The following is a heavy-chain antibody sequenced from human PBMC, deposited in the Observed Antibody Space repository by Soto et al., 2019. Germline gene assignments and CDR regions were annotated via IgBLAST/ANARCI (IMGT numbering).Heavy chain of an antibody. CDR3: ARDPHRIAARPVQSTP. D-gene: IGHD6-6*01. J-gene: IGHJ5*02. CDR1: GFTFSSYS. Sequence: GGSLRLSCAASGFTFSSYSMNWVRQAPGKGLEWVSSISSSSSYIYYADSAKGRFTISRDNAKDSLYLQMNSLRAEDTAVYYCARDPHRIAARPVQSTPWGQGTLVTVSS. CDR2: ISSSSSYI. V-gene: IGHV3-21*01.